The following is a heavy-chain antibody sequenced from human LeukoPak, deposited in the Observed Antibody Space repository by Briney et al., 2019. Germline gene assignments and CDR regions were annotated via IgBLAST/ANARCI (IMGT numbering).Heavy chain of an antibody. CDR1: GFTFSDFY. Sequence: GSLRLSCAASGFTFSDFYVSWVRQAPGKGLEWVANVNKDGSEEKYVDSVKGRFTISRDNAKNSLYLQMSSLRADDTAVYYCARWPHCQDFWGRGTRVTVSS. J-gene: IGHJ4*02. CDR3: ARWPHCQDF. V-gene: IGHV3-7*03. CDR2: VNKDGSEE.